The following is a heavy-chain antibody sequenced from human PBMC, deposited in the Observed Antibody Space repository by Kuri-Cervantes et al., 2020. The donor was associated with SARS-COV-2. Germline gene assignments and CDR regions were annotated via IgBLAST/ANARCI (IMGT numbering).Heavy chain of an antibody. J-gene: IGHJ6*02. CDR2: IIPIFGTA. Sequence: SVKVSCKASGGTFSSYAISWVRQAPGQGLEWMGGIIPIFGTANYAQKFQGRVTITADESTSTAYMELSSLRSEDTAVYYCARDGRAYGSGSRERYGMDVWGQGTTVTVSS. D-gene: IGHD3-10*01. CDR1: GGTFSSYA. CDR3: ARDGRAYGSGSRERYGMDV. V-gene: IGHV1-69*13.